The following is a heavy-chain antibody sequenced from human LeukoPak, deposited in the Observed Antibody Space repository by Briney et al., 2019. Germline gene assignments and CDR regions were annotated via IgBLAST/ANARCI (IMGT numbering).Heavy chain of an antibody. V-gene: IGHV1-69*04. CDR2: IIPILGIA. Sequence: SVKVSCKASGGTFSSYAISWVRQAPGQGLEWMGRIIPILGIANHAQKFQGRVTITADKSTSTAYMELSSLRSEDTAVYYCARDSKSTYGSGSYFSYWGQGTRVTVSS. J-gene: IGHJ4*02. CDR3: ARDSKSTYGSGSYFSY. CDR1: GGTFSSYA. D-gene: IGHD3-10*01.